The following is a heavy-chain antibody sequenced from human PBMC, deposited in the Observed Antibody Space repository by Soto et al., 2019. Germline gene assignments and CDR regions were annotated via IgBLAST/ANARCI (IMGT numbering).Heavy chain of an antibody. V-gene: IGHV1-18*04. CDR2: ISAYNGNT. J-gene: IGHJ5*02. CDR3: ARDRRGSITIFGVAELVT. CDR1: GYTFTIDG. Sequence: QVQLVQSGAEVKKPGASVKVACKASGYTFTIDGISWVRQAPGQGLEWMGWISAYNGNTNYAQKLQGRVTMTTDTSTSTAYMELRSLRSDDTAVYYCARDRRGSITIFGVAELVTWGQGTLVTVSS. D-gene: IGHD3-3*01.